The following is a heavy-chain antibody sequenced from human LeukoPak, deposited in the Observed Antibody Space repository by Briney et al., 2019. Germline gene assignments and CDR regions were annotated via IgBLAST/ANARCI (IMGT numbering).Heavy chain of an antibody. J-gene: IGHJ4*02. CDR2: IRSKIYGGKT. D-gene: IGHD5-12*01. CDR1: GVTFDNDA. Sequence: GGSLRLSCTASGVTFDNDAMSWFRQAPRKGLEWVGFIRSKIYGGKTEYAAFVKGRFTISRDDSKSMAYLQMTSLKSEDAAVYYCVRYSGDADYWGQGTLVTVSS. CDR3: VRYSGDADY. V-gene: IGHV3-49*03.